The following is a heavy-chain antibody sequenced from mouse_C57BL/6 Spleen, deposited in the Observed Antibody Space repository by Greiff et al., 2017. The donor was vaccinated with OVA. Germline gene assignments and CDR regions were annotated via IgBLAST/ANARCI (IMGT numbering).Heavy chain of an antibody. CDR3: ARCGNYSYFDY. CDR2: INPNSGST. J-gene: IGHJ2*01. CDR1: GYTFTSYW. Sequence: QVQLQQPGAELVKPGASVKLSCKASGYTFTSYWMHWVKQRPGQGLEWIGMINPNSGSTNYNEKFKSKATLTVDKSSSTAYMQLSSLTSEDAADYYSARCGNYSYFDYWGQGTTLTVSS. V-gene: IGHV1-64*01. D-gene: IGHD2-1*01.